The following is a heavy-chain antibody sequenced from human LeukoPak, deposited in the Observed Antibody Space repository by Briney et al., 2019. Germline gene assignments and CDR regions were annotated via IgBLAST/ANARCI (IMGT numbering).Heavy chain of an antibody. V-gene: IGHV3-23*01. J-gene: IGHJ4*02. Sequence: GGSLRLSCAASGFTFSSYAMSWVRQAPGKGLEWVSVISGSGGSTYYADSVKGRFTISRDNSKNTPYLQMNSLRAEDTAVYYCAKTYYFGRNYYDSSGYYFDYWGQGTLVTASS. CDR3: AKTYYFGRNYYDSSGYYFDY. CDR2: ISGSGGST. D-gene: IGHD3-22*01. CDR1: GFTFSSYA.